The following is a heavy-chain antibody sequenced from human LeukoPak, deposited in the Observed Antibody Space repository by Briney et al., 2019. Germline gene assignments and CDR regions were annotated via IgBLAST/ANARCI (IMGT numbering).Heavy chain of an antibody. CDR1: GFTVSSNY. CDR3: VTRLA. CDR2: IYSGGST. V-gene: IGHV3-53*01. Sequence: GGSLRLSCAASGFTVSSNYMSWVRQAPGKGLDWVSMIYSGGSTNYADSVKGRVTISRDSSKNTLYLQMNSLRAEDTAVYYCVTRLAWGQGTLVTVSS. D-gene: IGHD3-16*01. J-gene: IGHJ5*02.